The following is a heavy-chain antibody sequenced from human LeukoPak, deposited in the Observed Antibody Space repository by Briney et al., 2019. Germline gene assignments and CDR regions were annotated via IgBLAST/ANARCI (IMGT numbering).Heavy chain of an antibody. CDR2: ISSSSRYI. CDR3: ARDRIPGTPVYGMDV. V-gene: IGHV3-21*01. Sequence: GGSLRLSCAASGFTFSSYSMNWVRQAPGKGLEWVSFISSSSRYIYYADSVKGRFTISRDNANNSLYLHMNSLRAEDTAVYYCARDRIPGTPVYGMDVWGQGTTVTVSS. D-gene: IGHD1-20*01. CDR1: GFTFSSYS. J-gene: IGHJ6*02.